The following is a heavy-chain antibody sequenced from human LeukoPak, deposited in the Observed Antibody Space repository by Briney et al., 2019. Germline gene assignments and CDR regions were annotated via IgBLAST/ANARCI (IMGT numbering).Heavy chain of an antibody. CDR2: IYYSGST. CDR1: GDSTSGYY. V-gene: IGHV4-59*01. D-gene: IGHD5-24*01. CDR3: ARDSVGYNSDAFDI. Sequence: SETLSLTCTVSGDSTSGYYWNWIRQPPGKGLEWIGYIYYSGSTNYNPSLKSRVTISVDTSKNQFSLKLSSVTAADTAVYYCARDSVGYNSDAFDIWGQGTMVTVSS. J-gene: IGHJ3*02.